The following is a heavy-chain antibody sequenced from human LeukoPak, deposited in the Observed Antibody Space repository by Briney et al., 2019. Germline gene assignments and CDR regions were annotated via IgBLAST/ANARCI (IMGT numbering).Heavy chain of an antibody. V-gene: IGHV1-8*01. D-gene: IGHD2-2*01. J-gene: IGHJ4*02. Sequence: GASVKVSCKASGYTSTIYDINWVPQATGQGREGMVWMNPNSGNTGYAQKFKGRVTMTRNTSISTAYMELSSLRSEDTAVYYCARGNRGYQLLLTYWGQGTLVTVSS. CDR1: GYTSTIYD. CDR3: ARGNRGYQLLLTY. CDR2: MNPNSGNT.